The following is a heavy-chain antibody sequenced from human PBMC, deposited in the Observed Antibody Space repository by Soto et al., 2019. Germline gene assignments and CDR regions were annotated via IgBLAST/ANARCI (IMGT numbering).Heavy chain of an antibody. CDR3: ARDSGVLKEGSSSYSPFLFDY. CDR2: INPNSGGT. J-gene: IGHJ4*02. Sequence: ASVKVSCKASGYTFTGYYMHWVRQAPGQGLEWMGWINPNSGGTNYAQKFQGWVTMTRDTSISTAYMELSRLRSDDTAVYYCARDSGVLKEGSSSYSPFLFDYWGQGTLVTVSS. V-gene: IGHV1-2*04. D-gene: IGHD6-13*01. CDR1: GYTFTGYY.